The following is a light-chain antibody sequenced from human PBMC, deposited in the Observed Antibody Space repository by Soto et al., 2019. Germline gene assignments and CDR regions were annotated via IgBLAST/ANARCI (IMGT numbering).Light chain of an antibody. V-gene: IGLV1-51*01. CDR3: GSWDSSLSAYV. CDR2: DDN. J-gene: IGLJ1*01. CDR1: SSNIGGNS. Sequence: QSVLTQPPAVSAGPGQKVIISCSGSSSNIGGNSVSWYQQLPGTAPKLLIYDDNKRPSGIPDRFSGSKSGTSATLGITGFQTGDEADYYCGSWDSSLSAYVFGTGTKVTVL.